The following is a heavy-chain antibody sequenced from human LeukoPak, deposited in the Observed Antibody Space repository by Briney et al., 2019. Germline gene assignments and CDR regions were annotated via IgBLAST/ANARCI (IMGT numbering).Heavy chain of an antibody. Sequence: GGSLRLSCTASEFTVSRNYMLWVRQAPGKGLEWVSLIFSNGDTHYADSVKGRFTISRDTSKNTVSLQMNSLRVEDAAMYYCTRDQMNYWGQGTLVSVSS. V-gene: IGHV3-53*01. CDR3: TRDQMNY. D-gene: IGHD5-24*01. J-gene: IGHJ4*02. CDR2: IFSNGDT. CDR1: EFTVSRNY.